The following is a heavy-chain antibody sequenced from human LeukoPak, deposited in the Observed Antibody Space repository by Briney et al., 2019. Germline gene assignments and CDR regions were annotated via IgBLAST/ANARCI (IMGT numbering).Heavy chain of an antibody. CDR3: ARGVGSGSYSPPDYYYGMDV. Sequence: GGSLRLSCAASGFTFSSYSMNWVRQAPGKGLEWVSYISSSSSTIYYADSVKGRFTISRDNAKNSLYLQMNSLRAEDTAVYYCARGVGSGSYSPPDYYYGMDVWGQGTTVTVSS. CDR1: GFTFSSYS. J-gene: IGHJ6*02. V-gene: IGHV3-48*04. CDR2: ISSSSSTI. D-gene: IGHD3-10*01.